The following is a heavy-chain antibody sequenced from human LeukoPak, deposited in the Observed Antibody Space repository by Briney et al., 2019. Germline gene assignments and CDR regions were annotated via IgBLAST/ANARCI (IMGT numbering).Heavy chain of an antibody. CDR3: ARVPTVTFFDY. CDR1: GGSISSSSYY. J-gene: IGHJ4*02. CDR2: IYYSVST. Sequence: SETLPLTCTVSGGSISSSSYYWGWIRQPPGKGLEWIGSIYYSVSTYYNPSLKSRVTISVDTSKNQFSLKLSSVTAADTAVYYCARVPTVTFFDYWGQGTLVTVSS. V-gene: IGHV4-39*07. D-gene: IGHD4-17*01.